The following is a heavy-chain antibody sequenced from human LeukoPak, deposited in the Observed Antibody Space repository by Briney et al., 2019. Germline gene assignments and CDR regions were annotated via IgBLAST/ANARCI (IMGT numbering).Heavy chain of an antibody. CDR1: GGSISSSSYY. CDR3: ATRHSSGFLGY. Sequence: PSETLSLTCTVSGGSISSSSYYWGWVRQAPGQGLEWVAFIRYDGSNKYYADSVKGRFTISRDNSKNTLYLQMNSLRAEDTAVYYCATRHSSGFLGYWGQGTLVTVSS. J-gene: IGHJ4*02. V-gene: IGHV3-30*02. CDR2: IRYDGSNK. D-gene: IGHD6-19*01.